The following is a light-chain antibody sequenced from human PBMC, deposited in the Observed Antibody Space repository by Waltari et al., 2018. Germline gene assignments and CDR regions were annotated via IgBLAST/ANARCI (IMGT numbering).Light chain of an antibody. CDR3: CSYSGDLSFGVV. V-gene: IGLV2-23*02. CDR2: EVT. J-gene: IGLJ2*01. CDR1: SHDVGNYDL. Sequence: QSALTQPASVSGSPGQSITISCTGTSHDVGNYDLVPWYQQHPGKAPKLIIYEVTKRPSGFSNRFSGSKSGNTASLTISGLHTEDEGDYYCCSYSGDLSFGVVFGGVTKLTVL.